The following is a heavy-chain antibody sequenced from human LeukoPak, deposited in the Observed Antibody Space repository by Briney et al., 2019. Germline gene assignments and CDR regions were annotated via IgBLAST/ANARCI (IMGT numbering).Heavy chain of an antibody. CDR3: ASRCYYYYYGMDA. CDR1: GGSISSSNW. Sequence: SETLSLTCAVSGGSISSSNWWSWVRQPPGKGLEWIGEIYHSGSTNYNPSLKSRVTISVDKSKNQFSLKLSSVTAADTAVYYCASRCYYYYYGMDAWGQGTTVTVSS. CDR2: IYHSGST. J-gene: IGHJ6*02. V-gene: IGHV4-4*02.